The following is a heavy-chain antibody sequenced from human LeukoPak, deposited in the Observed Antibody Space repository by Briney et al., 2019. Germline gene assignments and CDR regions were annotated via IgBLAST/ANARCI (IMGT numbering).Heavy chain of an antibody. Sequence: KPGGSLRLSCAASGFTFSNAWMSWVRQAPGKGLEWVGRIKSKTDGGTTDYAAPVKGRFTISRDDSKNTLYLQMNSLKTEDTAVYYCTTDLGLWFGGFDPWGQGTLVTVSS. CDR2: IKSKTDGGTT. D-gene: IGHD3-10*01. J-gene: IGHJ5*02. V-gene: IGHV3-15*01. CDR1: GFTFSNAW. CDR3: TTDLGLWFGGFDP.